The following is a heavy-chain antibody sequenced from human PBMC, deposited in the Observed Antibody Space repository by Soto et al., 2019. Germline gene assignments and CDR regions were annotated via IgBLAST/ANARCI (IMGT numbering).Heavy chain of an antibody. J-gene: IGHJ4*02. Sequence: QVTLVEAGGGVVQPGRSLGLSCAASGFMFNNYGMHWVRQAPGKGLEWVAIISFDGTNKYYADSVMGRFTISRDNSKNTVYLQMLSLRDENTAVYYRAKDLLGDRSGSHQGGDFWGQGTRVTVSS. CDR1: GFMFNNYG. CDR2: ISFDGTNK. CDR3: AKDLLGDRSGSHQGGDF. D-gene: IGHD3-22*01. V-gene: IGHV3-30*18.